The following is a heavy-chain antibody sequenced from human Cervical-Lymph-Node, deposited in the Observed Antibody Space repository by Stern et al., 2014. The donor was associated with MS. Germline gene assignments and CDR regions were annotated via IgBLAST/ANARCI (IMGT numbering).Heavy chain of an antibody. CDR2: IHPGDSET. D-gene: IGHD5-18*01. V-gene: IGHV5-51*01. Sequence: EGQLVHSGAEVKKPGEYLRISCKASGYSFTSYWIGWGRQKPGQGLEWMGFIHPGDSETKYSPSIQGQVTVTAATSSNPASLQWSSLKASDTAIYYCARHGGGYSSSYIGVFSGLDWFDPWGQGTLITVSS. CDR3: ARHGGGYSSSYIGVFSGLDWFDP. J-gene: IGHJ5*02. CDR1: GYSFTSYW.